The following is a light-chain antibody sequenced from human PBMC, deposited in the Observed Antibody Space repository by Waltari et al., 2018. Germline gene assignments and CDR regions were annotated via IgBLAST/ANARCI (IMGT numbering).Light chain of an antibody. CDR1: QSLMDTIGDNY. CDR3: MQTLQTPRA. CDR2: FGS. J-gene: IGKJ3*01. V-gene: IGKV2-28*01. Sequence: DVVMTQSPFSLPVTPGEPASISCRSSQSLMDTIGDNYLDWYLQKPGQSPQPLIYFGSNRASGVPDRFSGSGSGTDFTLKVSRVEADDVGIYYCMQTLQTPRAFGPGTKVDIK.